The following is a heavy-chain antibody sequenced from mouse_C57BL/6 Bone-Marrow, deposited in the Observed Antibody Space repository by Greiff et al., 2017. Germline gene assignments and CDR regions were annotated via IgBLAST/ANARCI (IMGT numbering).Heavy chain of an antibody. CDR2: IDPEDGET. V-gene: IGHV14-2*01. CDR1: GFNIKDYY. CDR3: ARSRQLRLVDY. D-gene: IGHD3-2*02. Sequence: EVKLVESGAELVKPGASVKLSCTASGFNIKDYYMHWVKQRTEQGLAWLGRIDPEDGETKYAPKVQGKATITADTSSNTAYLLLSSLTSEDTAVYYCARSRQLRLVDYWGQGTTLTVSS. J-gene: IGHJ2*01.